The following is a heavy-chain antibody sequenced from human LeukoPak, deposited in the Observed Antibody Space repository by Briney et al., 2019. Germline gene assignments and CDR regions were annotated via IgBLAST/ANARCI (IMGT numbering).Heavy chain of an antibody. V-gene: IGHV3-48*03. J-gene: IGHJ4*02. CDR3: AREDYYDSSGYYGGFDY. Sequence: GGSLRLSCAGSGFTFSSYEMNWVRQAPGKGLEWVSYISSSGSTIYYADSVKGRFTISRDNAKNSLYLQMNSLRAEDTAVYYCAREDYYDSSGYYGGFDYWGQGTLVTVSS. CDR1: GFTFSSYE. CDR2: ISSSGSTI. D-gene: IGHD3-22*01.